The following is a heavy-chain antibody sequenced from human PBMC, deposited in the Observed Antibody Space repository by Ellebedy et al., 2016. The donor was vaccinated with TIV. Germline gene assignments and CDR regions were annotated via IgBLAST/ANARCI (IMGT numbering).Heavy chain of an antibody. D-gene: IGHD3-10*01. CDR3: ARVPFIWFGDYYYYYGMDV. CDR2: INHSGST. J-gene: IGHJ6*02. V-gene: IGHV4-34*01. Sequence: SETLSLTXAVYGGSFSGYYWSWIRQPPGKGLEWIGEINHSGSTNYNPSLKSRVTISVDRSKNQFSLKLSSVTAADTAVYYCARVPFIWFGDYYYYYGMDVWGQGTTVTVSS. CDR1: GGSFSGYY.